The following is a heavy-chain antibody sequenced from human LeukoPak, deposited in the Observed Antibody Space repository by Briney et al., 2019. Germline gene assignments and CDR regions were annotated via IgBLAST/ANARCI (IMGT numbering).Heavy chain of an antibody. V-gene: IGHV1-46*01. CDR1: GYTFTRYY. D-gene: IGHD3-22*01. CDR2: INPRGGST. J-gene: IGHJ5*02. CDR3: AKDPSYYYDSSGYFNWFDP. Sequence: ASVKVSCKASGYTFTRYYLHWVRQAPGHGLEWLGIINPRGGSTSYAQKFQGRVTVTRDTSTSTVCMELSSLRSEDTAVYYCAKDPSYYYDSSGYFNWFDPWGQGTLVTVSS.